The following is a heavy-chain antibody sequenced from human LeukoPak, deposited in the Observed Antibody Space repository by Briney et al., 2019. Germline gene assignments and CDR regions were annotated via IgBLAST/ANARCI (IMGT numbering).Heavy chain of an antibody. D-gene: IGHD4-11*01. V-gene: IGHV4-59*01. CDR3: ARDWVTRGDNWFDP. CDR2: IYYSGYT. CDR1: GGSISSYY. Sequence: SETLSLTCTVSGGSISSYYWSWIRQPPGKGLEWIGCIYYSGYTNYKSSLKSRVTISVDTSKNQFSLKLSSVTAADTAVYYCARDWVTRGDNWFDPWGQGTLVTVSS. J-gene: IGHJ5*02.